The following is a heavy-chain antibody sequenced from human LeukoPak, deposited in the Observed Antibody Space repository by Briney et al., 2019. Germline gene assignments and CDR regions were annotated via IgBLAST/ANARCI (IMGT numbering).Heavy chain of an antibody. CDR3: ARARAIFGVVRLIDY. V-gene: IGHV3-21*01. CDR2: ISSSSSYI. CDR1: GFAFSSYS. Sequence: GGSLRLSCAASGFAFSSYSMNWVRQAPGKGLEWVSSISSSSSYIYYADSVKGRFTISRDNAKNSLYLQMDSLRAEDTAVYYCARARAIFGVVRLIDYWGQGTLVTVSS. D-gene: IGHD3-3*01. J-gene: IGHJ4*02.